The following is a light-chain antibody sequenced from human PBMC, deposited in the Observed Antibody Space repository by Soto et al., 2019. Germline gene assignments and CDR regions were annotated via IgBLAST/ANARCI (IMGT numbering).Light chain of an antibody. J-gene: IGKJ4*01. V-gene: IGKV1-27*01. CDR3: QKYNSAPLT. CDR2: AAS. Sequence: DIQMTQSPSSLSASVGDRVTITCRASQGISNYLAWYQQKPGKVPKLLIYAASTLKSGVPSRFSGSASGTDFTLTISSLQPEDVATYYCQKYNSAPLTFGGGTKVDIK. CDR1: QGISNY.